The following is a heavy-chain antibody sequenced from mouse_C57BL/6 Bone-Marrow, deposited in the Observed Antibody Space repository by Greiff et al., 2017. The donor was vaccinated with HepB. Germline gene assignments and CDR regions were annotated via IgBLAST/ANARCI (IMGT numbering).Heavy chain of an antibody. CDR1: GYTFTSYW. CDR3: ARIEGLGDYAMDY. D-gene: IGHD3-3*01. J-gene: IGHJ4*01. CDR2: IDPSDSYT. V-gene: IGHV1-59*01. Sequence: VQLRQPGAELVRPGTSVKLSCKASGYTFTSYWMHWVKQRPGQGLEWIGVIDPSDSYTNYNQKFKGKATLTVDTSSSTAYMQLSSLTSEDSAVYYCARIEGLGDYAMDYWGQGTSVTVSS.